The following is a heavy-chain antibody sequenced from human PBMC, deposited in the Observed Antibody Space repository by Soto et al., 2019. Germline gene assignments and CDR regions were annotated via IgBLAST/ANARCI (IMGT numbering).Heavy chain of an antibody. CDR3: TTDSADIVVVPATFGMDV. Sequence: GGSLILSCAASGITFSNAWMTRVRQAPGKGLEWVGRIKSITDGGTTDYAAPVKGRFTISRDDSKDTLYLQMNNLRTEDTAVYHCTTDSADIVVVPATFGMDVWGQGTTVTVSS. CDR2: IKSITDGGTT. J-gene: IGHJ6*02. D-gene: IGHD2-2*01. V-gene: IGHV3-15*01. CDR1: GITFSNAW.